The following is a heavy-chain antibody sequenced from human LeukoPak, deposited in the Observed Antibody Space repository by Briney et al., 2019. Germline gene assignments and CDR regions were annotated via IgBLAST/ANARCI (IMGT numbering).Heavy chain of an antibody. V-gene: IGHV4-59*02. D-gene: IGHD4-11*01. CDR2: IYYSGST. CDR3: ARGVLTTVSYYMDV. Sequence: SETLSLTCTVSGGSVSSHQWSWIRQPPGKGLEWIGYIYYSGSTNYNPSLKSRFTVSIDTSNNRFSLKLSSVTTADTAVYYRARGVLTTVSYYMDVWGKGTTVTVSS. CDR1: GGSVSSHQ. J-gene: IGHJ6*03.